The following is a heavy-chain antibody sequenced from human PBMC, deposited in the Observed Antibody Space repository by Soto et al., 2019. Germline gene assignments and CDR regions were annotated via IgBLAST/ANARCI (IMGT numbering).Heavy chain of an antibody. CDR3: ARVAFSYFGMDV. CDR1: GGAISSYY. Sequence: PSETLSLTCSVPGGAISSYYWSWVRQPAGKGLEWIGRVFSSGSTNYNASLKSRVTMSIDTSKNEVSLTLRSVTAAHTGVYYCARVAFSYFGMDVWGPGTTVTVSS. CDR2: VFSSGST. V-gene: IGHV4-4*07. J-gene: IGHJ6*02. D-gene: IGHD3-3*02.